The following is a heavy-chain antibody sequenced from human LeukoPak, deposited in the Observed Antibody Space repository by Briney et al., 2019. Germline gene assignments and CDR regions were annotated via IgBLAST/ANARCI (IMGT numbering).Heavy chain of an antibody. CDR1: GFTFSSFA. CDR3: ARDPNDCSGGSCPPNY. V-gene: IGHV3-30-3*01. J-gene: IGHJ4*02. Sequence: GGSLRLSRAASGFTFSSFAMHWVRQAPGKGLEWVAVISYHGSNKYYADSVKGRFTISRDNSKNTLYLQMNSLRAEDTAVYYCARDPNDCSGGSCPPNYWGQGTLVTVSS. D-gene: IGHD2-15*01. CDR2: ISYHGSNK.